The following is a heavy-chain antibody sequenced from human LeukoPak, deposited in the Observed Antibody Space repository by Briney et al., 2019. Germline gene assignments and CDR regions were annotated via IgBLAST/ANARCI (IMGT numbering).Heavy chain of an antibody. CDR2: ISGSDGSA. J-gene: IGHJ4*02. D-gene: IGHD4-17*01. Sequence: PGGSLRLSCAASGFTFGSYAMSWVRQAPGKGLEWVSAISGSDGSAYYADSVKGRFTISRDDSKNTVHLQMNSLRAEDTALYFCGRDLRSGYFDYLGQGTLVTVSS. CDR1: GFTFGSYA. CDR3: GRDLRSGYFDY. V-gene: IGHV3-23*01.